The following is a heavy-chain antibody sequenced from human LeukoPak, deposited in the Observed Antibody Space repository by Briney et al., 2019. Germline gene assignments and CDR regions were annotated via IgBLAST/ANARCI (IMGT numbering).Heavy chain of an antibody. V-gene: IGHV4-59*12. D-gene: IGHD5-18*01. J-gene: IGHJ6*02. CDR2: IYYSGST. Sequence: SETLSLTCTVSGGSISSYYWSWIRQPPGKGLEWIGYIYYSGSTNYNPSLKSRVTISVDTSKNQFSLKLSSVTAADTAVYYCARDPGAPGYSYGFYYYYGMDVWGQGTTVTVPS. CDR3: ARDPGAPGYSYGFYYYYGMDV. CDR1: GGSISSYY.